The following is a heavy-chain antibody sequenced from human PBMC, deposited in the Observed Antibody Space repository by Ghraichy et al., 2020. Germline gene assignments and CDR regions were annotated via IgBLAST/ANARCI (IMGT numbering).Heavy chain of an antibody. V-gene: IGHV3-23*01. J-gene: IGHJ6*02. D-gene: IGHD2-2*01. Sequence: GESLNISCAASGFTFSSYAMSWVRQAPGKGLEWVSAISGSGGSTYYADSVKGRFTISRDNSKNTLYLQMNSLRAEDTAVYYCANGAVPAATNYYYGMDVWGQGTTVTVSS. CDR2: ISGSGGST. CDR1: GFTFSSYA. CDR3: ANGAVPAATNYYYGMDV.